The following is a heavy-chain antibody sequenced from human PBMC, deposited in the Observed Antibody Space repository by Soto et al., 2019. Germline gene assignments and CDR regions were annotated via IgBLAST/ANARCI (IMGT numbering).Heavy chain of an antibody. Sequence: GGSLRLSCAASGFTFSSYAMSWVRQAPGKGLEWVSAISGSGGSTYYADSVKGRFTIPRDNSKNTLYLQMNSLRAEDTAVYYCAKGKYGLGSPTDYWGQGTLVTVSS. CDR1: GFTFSSYA. V-gene: IGHV3-23*01. CDR3: AKGKYGLGSPTDY. CDR2: ISGSGGST. D-gene: IGHD3-10*01. J-gene: IGHJ4*02.